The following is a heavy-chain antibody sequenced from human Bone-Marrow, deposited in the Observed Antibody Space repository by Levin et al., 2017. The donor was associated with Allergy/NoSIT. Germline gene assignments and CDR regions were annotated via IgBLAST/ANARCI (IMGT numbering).Heavy chain of an antibody. CDR1: GYTFTSYG. CDR3: ARDTYDILTGYYSPLGY. D-gene: IGHD3-9*01. Sequence: ASVKVSCKASGYTFTSYGISWVRQAPGQGLEWMGWISAYNGNTNYAQKLQGRVTMTTDTSTSTAYMELRSLRSDDTAVYYCARDTYDILTGYYSPLGYWGQGTLVTVSS. J-gene: IGHJ4*02. V-gene: IGHV1-18*01. CDR2: ISAYNGNT.